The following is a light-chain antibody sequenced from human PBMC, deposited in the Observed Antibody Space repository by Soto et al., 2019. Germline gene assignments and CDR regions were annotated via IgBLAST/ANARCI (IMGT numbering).Light chain of an antibody. CDR3: QQLKSYPQ. J-gene: IGKJ1*01. V-gene: IGKV1-9*01. CDR2: AAS. Sequence: IQLTQSRSSLSASVGDRVTITCRPSQGISNYVAWYQQKPGKAPKLLIYAASTLQSGVPSRFSGSGSGTDFTLTISSLQPEDFATYYCQQLKSYPQLGQGTKVDIK. CDR1: QGISNY.